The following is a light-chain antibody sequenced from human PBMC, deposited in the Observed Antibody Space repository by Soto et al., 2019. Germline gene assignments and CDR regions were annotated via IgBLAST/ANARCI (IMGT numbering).Light chain of an antibody. CDR1: QSISSY. CDR2: AAS. J-gene: IGKJ1*01. V-gene: IGKV1-39*01. CDR3: QQSYSTLWT. Sequence: DIQMTQSPSSLSASVGDRVTITCRASQSISSYLNWYQQKPGKAPKLLIYAASSLQSGVPSRFSGSGSGTDFTLTISSLQPEDFATYYCQQSYSTLWTFGQGNKVAIK.